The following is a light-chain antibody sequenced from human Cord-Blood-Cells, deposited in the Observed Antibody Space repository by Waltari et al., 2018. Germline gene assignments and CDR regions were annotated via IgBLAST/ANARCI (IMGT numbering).Light chain of an antibody. Sequence: QSALTQPPSASGSPGQSGTISCTGTSRHVGRYNYVSWYQQHPGKAPKLMIYEVSKRPSGVPDRFSGSKSGNTASLTVSGLQAEDEADYYCSSYAGSNNYVFGTGTKVTVL. CDR3: SSYAGSNNYV. CDR2: EVS. V-gene: IGLV2-8*01. CDR1: SRHVGRYNY. J-gene: IGLJ1*01.